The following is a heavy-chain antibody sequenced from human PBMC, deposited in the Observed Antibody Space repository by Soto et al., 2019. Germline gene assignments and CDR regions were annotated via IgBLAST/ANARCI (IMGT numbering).Heavy chain of an antibody. CDR3: ATNKLGDSSGYPIDY. CDR1: GFTFSSYG. J-gene: IGHJ4*02. Sequence: GGSLRLSCAASGFTFSSYGMHWVRQAPGKGLEWVAIIWYDGSNKYYADSVKGRFTISRDNSKNTLYLQMNSLRAEDTAVYYCATNKLGDSSGYPIDYWGQGALVTVSS. CDR2: IWYDGSNK. V-gene: IGHV3-33*01. D-gene: IGHD3-22*01.